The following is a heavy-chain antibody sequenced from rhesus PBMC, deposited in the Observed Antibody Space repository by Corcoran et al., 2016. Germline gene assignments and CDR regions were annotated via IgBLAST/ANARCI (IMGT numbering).Heavy chain of an antibody. CDR3: TRDRGSGWSYFDY. CDR1: GYTYTSYY. J-gene: IGHJ4*01. D-gene: IGHD6S26*01. V-gene: IGHV1-180*01. CDR2: ISPYTGNK. Sequence: QVQLVQSGAEIKQPGASVKISCKASGYTYTSYYMHWVRPASGQGREWIGLISPYTGNKGYAQNLQGRGTRTTDTSTSPGYMELSSLRSEDTAVYYCTRDRGSGWSYFDYWCQGVLVTVSS.